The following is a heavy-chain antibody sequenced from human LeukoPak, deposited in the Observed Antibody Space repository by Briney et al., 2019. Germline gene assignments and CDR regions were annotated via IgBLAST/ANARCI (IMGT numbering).Heavy chain of an antibody. D-gene: IGHD3-22*01. CDR2: IYPGDSDT. J-gene: IGHJ3*02. V-gene: IGHV5-51*01. Sequence: RGESLKISCKGSGYSFTSYWIGWVRQMPGKGLEWMGIIYPGDSDTRYSPSFQGQVTISADKSISTAYLQWSSLKASDTAMYYCARPTLYYYDSSGYLDAFDIWGQGTMVTVSS. CDR3: ARPTLYYYDSSGYLDAFDI. CDR1: GYSFTSYW.